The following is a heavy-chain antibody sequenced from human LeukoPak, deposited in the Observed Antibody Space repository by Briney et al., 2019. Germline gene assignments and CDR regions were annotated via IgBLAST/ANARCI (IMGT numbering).Heavy chain of an antibody. Sequence: SETLSLTCTVSGGSISSYYWSWIQQPPGKGLEWIGYIYYSGSTNYNPSLKSRVTISVDTSKNQFSLKLSSVTAADTAVYYCARGQWGADLDVWGKGTTVTVSS. CDR3: ARGQWGADLDV. CDR1: GGSISSYY. CDR2: IYYSGST. V-gene: IGHV4-59*08. D-gene: IGHD1-26*01. J-gene: IGHJ6*04.